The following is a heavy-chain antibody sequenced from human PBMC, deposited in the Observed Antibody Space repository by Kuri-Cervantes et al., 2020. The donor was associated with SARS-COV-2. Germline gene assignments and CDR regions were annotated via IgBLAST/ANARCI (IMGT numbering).Heavy chain of an antibody. V-gene: IGHV3-48*01. CDR2: ISSSSSTI. D-gene: IGHD2-15*01. CDR3: ARGLGYCSGGSCYSRSSSDY. Sequence: GESLKISCAASGFTFSSYSTNWVRQAPGKGLEWVSYISSSSSTIYYADSVKGRFTISRDNAKNSLYLQMNSLRAEDTAVYYCARGLGYCSGGSCYSRSSSDYWGQGTLVTVSS. J-gene: IGHJ4*02. CDR1: GFTFSSYS.